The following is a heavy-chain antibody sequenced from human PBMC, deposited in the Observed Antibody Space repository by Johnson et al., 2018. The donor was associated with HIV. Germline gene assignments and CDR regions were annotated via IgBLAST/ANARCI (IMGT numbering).Heavy chain of an antibody. CDR2: IRYDGSNK. D-gene: IGHD1-26*01. CDR3: ARGAAVSGTLVDPFDI. Sequence: VQLVESGGGVVQPGGSLRLSCAVSGFTFSSYGMHWVRQAPGKGLEWVAFIRYDGSNKYYADSVKGRFTISRDNSKNTLYLQMNSLRAEDTAVYYCARGAAVSGTLVDPFDIWGRGTMVTVSS. V-gene: IGHV3-30*02. J-gene: IGHJ3*02. CDR1: GFTFSSYG.